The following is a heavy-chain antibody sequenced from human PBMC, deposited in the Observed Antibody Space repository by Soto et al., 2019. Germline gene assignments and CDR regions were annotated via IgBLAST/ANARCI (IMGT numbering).Heavy chain of an antibody. D-gene: IGHD2-8*01. CDR2: IYSGGGK. V-gene: IGHV3-53*01. CDR1: GFTVTAHY. Sequence: EAQLVESGGGLTQPGGSLRLSCAASGFTVTAHYVAWVRQAPGRPLEWVSLIYSGGGKYYADSVKGRFTISRDTSEKTFDLQMHSLRSEDTAAYYCARSGPTYANGLTLRGPGTTFSASS. J-gene: IGHJ6*02. CDR3: ARSGPTYANGLTL.